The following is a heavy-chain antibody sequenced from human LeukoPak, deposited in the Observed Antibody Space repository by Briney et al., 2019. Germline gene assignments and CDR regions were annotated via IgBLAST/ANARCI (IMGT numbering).Heavy chain of an antibody. D-gene: IGHD4-11*01. V-gene: IGHV1-46*01. J-gene: IGHJ4*02. Sequence: KTGGSLRLSCAASGFTFSSYGMHWVRQAPGQGLEWMGIINPSGGSTSYAQKFQGRVTLTRDTSTSTVYMELNSLRSEDTAVYSCARDGTTVNTGPHYWGQGTLVTVSS. CDR3: ARDGTTVNTGPHY. CDR1: GFTFSSYG. CDR2: INPSGGST.